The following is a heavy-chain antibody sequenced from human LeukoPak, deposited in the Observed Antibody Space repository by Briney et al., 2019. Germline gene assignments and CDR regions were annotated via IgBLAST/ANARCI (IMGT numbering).Heavy chain of an antibody. Sequence: GGSLRLSCAASGFTFSSYWKSWVRQAPGKGLEWVANIKQDGSEKYYVDSVKGRFTISRDNAKNSLYLQMNSLRAEDTAVYYCARDADDVFDYWGQGTLVTVSS. V-gene: IGHV3-7*04. D-gene: IGHD1-1*01. CDR1: GFTFSSYW. CDR3: ARDADDVFDY. J-gene: IGHJ4*02. CDR2: IKQDGSEK.